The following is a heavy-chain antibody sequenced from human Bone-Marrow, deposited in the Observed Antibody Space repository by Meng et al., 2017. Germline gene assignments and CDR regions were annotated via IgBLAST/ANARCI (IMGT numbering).Heavy chain of an antibody. CDR1: GYTFTSYD. D-gene: IGHD3-9*01. V-gene: IGHV1-8*03. J-gene: IGHJ3*02. Sequence: ASVKVSCKASGYTFTSYDINWVRQATGQGLEWMGWMNPNSGNTGYAQKFQGRVTITRNTSISTAYMELSSLRSEDTAVYYCARGSSRYFDWLLYSPGAFAIWGQGTMVT. CDR2: MNPNSGNT. CDR3: ARGSSRYFDWLLYSPGAFAI.